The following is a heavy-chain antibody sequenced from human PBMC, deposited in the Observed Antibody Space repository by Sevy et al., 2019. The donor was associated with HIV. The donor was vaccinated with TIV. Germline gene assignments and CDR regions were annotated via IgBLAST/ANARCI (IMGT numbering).Heavy chain of an antibody. CDR3: ARQRGVVLVPAAPFDY. J-gene: IGHJ4*02. Sequence: GGSLRLSCAASGFTFDDYAMHWVRQAPGKGLEWVSGISWSSGTIGYADSVKGRFTISRDNAKNSLYLQMNSLRAEDTALYYCARQRGVVLVPAAPFDYWGQGTLVTVSS. V-gene: IGHV3-9*01. CDR1: GFTFDDYA. D-gene: IGHD2-2*01. CDR2: ISWSSGTI.